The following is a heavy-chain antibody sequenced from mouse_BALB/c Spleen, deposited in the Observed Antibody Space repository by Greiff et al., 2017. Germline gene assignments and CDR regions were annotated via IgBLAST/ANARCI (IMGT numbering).Heavy chain of an antibody. J-gene: IGHJ1*01. V-gene: IGHV6-6*02. CDR1: GFTFSNYW. Sequence: EVKLVESGGGLVQPGGSMKLSCVASGFTFSNYWMNWVRQSPEKGLEWVAEIRLKSNNYATHYAESVKGRFTISRDDSKSSVYLQMNNLRAEDTGIYYCTRQDYYGSSWYFDVWGAGTTVTVSS. CDR2: IRLKSNNYAT. D-gene: IGHD1-1*01. CDR3: TRQDYYGSSWYFDV.